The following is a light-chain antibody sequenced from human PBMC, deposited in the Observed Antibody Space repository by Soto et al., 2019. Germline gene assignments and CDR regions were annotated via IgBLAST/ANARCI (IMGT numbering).Light chain of an antibody. CDR3: QQYGSSPGT. J-gene: IGKJ1*01. CDR1: QSVSSTY. V-gene: IGKV3-20*01. CDR2: GAS. Sequence: EIVLTQSPGTLSLSPGERATLSCRASQSVSSTYLAWYQQKPGQAPRLLIYGASSRATGIPHRFSGSGSGTDFTLTISRLEPEDFAVYYCQQYGSSPGTFGQGTKVEIK.